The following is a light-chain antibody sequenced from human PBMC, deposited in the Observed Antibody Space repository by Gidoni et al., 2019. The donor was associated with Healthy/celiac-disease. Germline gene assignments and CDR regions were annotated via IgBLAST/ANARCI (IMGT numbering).Light chain of an antibody. J-gene: IGKJ4*01. Sequence: EIVLTQSPATLSLSPGERATLPCRASQSVSSYLAWYQQKPGQAPRLLIYDASNRATGIPARFSGSGSGTDFPLTISSLEPEDFAVYYCQQRSNWLTFGGGTKVEIK. CDR3: QQRSNWLT. CDR2: DAS. CDR1: QSVSSY. V-gene: IGKV3-11*01.